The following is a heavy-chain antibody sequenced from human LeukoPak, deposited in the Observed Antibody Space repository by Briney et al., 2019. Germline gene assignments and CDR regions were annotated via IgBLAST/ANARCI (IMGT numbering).Heavy chain of an antibody. D-gene: IGHD3-10*01. CDR2: ISYDGSNK. J-gene: IGHJ4*02. V-gene: IGHV3-30-3*01. Sequence: PGRSLRLSCAASGFTFSSYAMHWVRQAPGKGLEWVAVISYDGSNKYYADSVKGRFTISRDNSKNTLYLQMNSLRAEDTAVYYCAKQMVRGVIKHGNDYWGQGTLVTVSS. CDR3: AKQMVRGVIKHGNDY. CDR1: GFTFSSYA.